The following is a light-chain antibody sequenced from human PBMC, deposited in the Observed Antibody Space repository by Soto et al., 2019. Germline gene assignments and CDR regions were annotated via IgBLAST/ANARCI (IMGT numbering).Light chain of an antibody. CDR3: QQYKNWPL. J-gene: IGKJ5*01. CDR1: QSVSIY. Sequence: EILFTQSPATLSLSPGERATLSCRASQSVSIYLAWYQQKPGKAPRLLIYDASTTATGIPVRLSGSGFGTEFTITIRSLQSEDFAVYYCQQYKNWPLFGQGTRLEIK. V-gene: IGKV3-15*01. CDR2: DAS.